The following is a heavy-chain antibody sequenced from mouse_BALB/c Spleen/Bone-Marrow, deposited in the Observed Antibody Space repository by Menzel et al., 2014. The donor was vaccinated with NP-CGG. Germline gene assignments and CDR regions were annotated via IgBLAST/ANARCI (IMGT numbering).Heavy chain of an antibody. CDR1: GYSFTTYW. J-gene: IGHJ3*01. CDR2: IHPSDSET. D-gene: IGHD2-1*01. Sequence: QVQLQQSGTEVVRPGASVKLSCKASGYSFTTYWMNWVKQRPGQGLEWIGMIHPSDSETRLNQKFKDKATLTVDKSSSTAYMRLNSPTSEDSAVYYCAREKVYYGISWFAYWGQGTLVNVSA. V-gene: IGHV1-61*01. CDR3: AREKVYYGISWFAY.